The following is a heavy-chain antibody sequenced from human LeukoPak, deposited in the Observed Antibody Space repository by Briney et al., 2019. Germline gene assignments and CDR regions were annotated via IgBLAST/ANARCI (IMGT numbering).Heavy chain of an antibody. V-gene: IGHV1-18*01. J-gene: IGHJ4*02. Sequence: GASVKVSCKASGYTFTYHGFSWVRQAPGRGLEWMGWISSYNGNTNYLEKFQGRLTMTTDTSTSTTYMELRSLTSDDTAVYYCARDRASAGTGGAYWGQGSLVTVSS. D-gene: IGHD6-13*01. CDR2: ISSYNGNT. CDR3: ARDRASAGTGGAY. CDR1: GYTFTYHG.